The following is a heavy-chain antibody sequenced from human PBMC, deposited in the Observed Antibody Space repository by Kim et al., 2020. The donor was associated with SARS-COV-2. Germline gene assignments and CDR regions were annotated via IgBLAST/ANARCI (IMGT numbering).Heavy chain of an antibody. D-gene: IGHD6-13*01. J-gene: IGHJ5*02. V-gene: IGHV4-59*13. CDR2: IYYSGST. CDR1: GGSISSYY. CDR3: ASAHSSSWYLGWFDP. Sequence: SETLSLTCTVSGGSISSYYWSWIRQPPGKGLEWIGYIYYSGSTNYNPSLKSRVTISVDTSKNQFSLKLSSVTAADTAVYYCASAHSSSWYLGWFDPWGQGTLVTVSS.